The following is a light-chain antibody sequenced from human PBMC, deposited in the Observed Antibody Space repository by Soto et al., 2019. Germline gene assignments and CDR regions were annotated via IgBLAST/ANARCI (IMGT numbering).Light chain of an antibody. V-gene: IGKV3-15*01. Sequence: EIVLTHSPSTLSLSPGERATLSCRASQSISSNLAWYQQKPGQAPRILMYDASTRATGIPARFSGSGSGTEFTLTISSLQSEDFAVYYCQQYHNWPTTFGQGTKVDIK. CDR3: QQYHNWPTT. CDR2: DAS. CDR1: QSISSN. J-gene: IGKJ1*01.